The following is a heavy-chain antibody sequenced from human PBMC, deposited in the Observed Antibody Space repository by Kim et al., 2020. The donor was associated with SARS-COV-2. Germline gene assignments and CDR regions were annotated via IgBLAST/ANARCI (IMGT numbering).Heavy chain of an antibody. J-gene: IGHJ4*02. V-gene: IGHV4-34*01. CDR2: INHSGST. CDR3: ARGKPSVYYSNTPRAFDS. CDR1: GGSFSGYY. Sequence: SETLSLTCAVYGGSFSGYYWSWIRQPPGKGLEWIGEINHSGSTNYNPSLKSRVNISVDTSKNQFSLKLSSVTAADTAVYYCARGKPSVYYSNTPRAFDSWGQGTLVTVSS. D-gene: IGHD4-4*01.